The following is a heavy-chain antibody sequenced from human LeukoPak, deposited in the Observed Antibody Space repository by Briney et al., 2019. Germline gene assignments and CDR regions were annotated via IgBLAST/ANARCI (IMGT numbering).Heavy chain of an antibody. CDR2: ISSSGGSI. J-gene: IGHJ4*02. V-gene: IGHV3-48*03. Sequence: GGSLRLSCAASGFTFSSYEMNWVRQAPGKGLEWVSYISSSGGSIYYADSVKGRFTISSDNAKDSLYLQMNSLRAEDTAVYYCARGALGHSHGYYYFDYWGQGTLVTVSS. D-gene: IGHD5-18*01. CDR1: GFTFSSYE. CDR3: ARGALGHSHGYYYFDY.